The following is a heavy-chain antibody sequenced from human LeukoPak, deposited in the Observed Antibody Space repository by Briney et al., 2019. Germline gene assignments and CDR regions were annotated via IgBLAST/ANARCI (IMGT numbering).Heavy chain of an antibody. Sequence: GGSLRLSCAASGFTFSSYAMHWVRRAPGKGLEWVAVISYDGSNKYYADSVKGRFTISRDNSKNTLYLQMNSLRAEDTAVYYCARDQIRSGSYYSVHYYYYYGMDVWGQGTTVTVSS. D-gene: IGHD3-10*01. J-gene: IGHJ6*02. CDR1: GFTFSSYA. V-gene: IGHV3-30*04. CDR2: ISYDGSNK. CDR3: ARDQIRSGSYYSVHYYYYYGMDV.